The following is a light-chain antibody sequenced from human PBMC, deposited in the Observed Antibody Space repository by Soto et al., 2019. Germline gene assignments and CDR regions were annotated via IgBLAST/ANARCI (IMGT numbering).Light chain of an antibody. CDR1: SSDVGAYKF. J-gene: IGLJ3*02. CDR3: SSYTSTSTPWV. Sequence: QSALTQPASVSGSPGQSITIFCSGTSSDVGAYKFVSWYRHHPGKAPQVMIYEVSNRPSGVSNRFSGSKSGNTASLTISGLQPEDEGEYYCSSYTSTSTPWVFGGGTKLTVL. CDR2: EVS. V-gene: IGLV2-14*01.